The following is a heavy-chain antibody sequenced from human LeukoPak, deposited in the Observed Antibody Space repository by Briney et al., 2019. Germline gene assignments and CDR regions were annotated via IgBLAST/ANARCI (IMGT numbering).Heavy chain of an antibody. J-gene: IGHJ4*02. V-gene: IGHV4-30-4*07. CDR2: IYHSGAA. CDR3: ARVQYTYGETYFDY. D-gene: IGHD5-18*01. Sequence: SETLSLTCGVSGDSISSDGHSWSWIRQPPGKGLEWVGYIYHSGAAYHNPSLKSRLALSVDTSNNQFSLKLSSVTAADTAVYYCARVQYTYGETYFDYWGQGTLVTVSS. CDR1: GDSISSDGHS.